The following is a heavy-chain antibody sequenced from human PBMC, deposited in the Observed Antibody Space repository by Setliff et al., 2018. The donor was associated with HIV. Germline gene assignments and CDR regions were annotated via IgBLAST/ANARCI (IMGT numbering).Heavy chain of an antibody. CDR3: ARVVVVIGSQDYFDY. Sequence: PGGSLRLSCAASRLSISSNYMSWVRQAPGKGLEWVSIIYSGGDAYYSDSLKGRFTISRDNSRNTLYLQMSSLRADDKAVYYCARVVVVIGSQDYFDYRGQGMLVTVSS. D-gene: IGHD2-21*01. J-gene: IGHJ4*02. CDR2: IYSGGDA. V-gene: IGHV3-66*02. CDR1: RLSISSNY.